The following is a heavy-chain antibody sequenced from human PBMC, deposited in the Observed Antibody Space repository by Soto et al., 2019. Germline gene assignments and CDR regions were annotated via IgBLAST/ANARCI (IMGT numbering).Heavy chain of an antibody. CDR2: IIPIFGTA. J-gene: IGHJ1*01. CDR1: GGTFSSYA. Sequence: ASVKVSCKASGGTFSSYAISWVRQAPGQGLEWMGGIIPIFGTANYAQKFQGRVTITADESTSTAYMELSSLRSEDTAVYYCARDGGYCSSTSCYVESRNPPLKYFQHWGQGTLVTVSS. D-gene: IGHD2-2*01. CDR3: ARDGGYCSSTSCYVESRNPPLKYFQH. V-gene: IGHV1-69*13.